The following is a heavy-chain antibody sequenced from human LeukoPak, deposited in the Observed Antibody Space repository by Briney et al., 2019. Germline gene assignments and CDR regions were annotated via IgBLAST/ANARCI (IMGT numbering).Heavy chain of an antibody. CDR3: VRDRGCSGGSCYSWFYYYGMDV. J-gene: IGHJ6*02. CDR1: GFTFSSYA. CDR2: ISGSGGST. Sequence: GGSLRLSCAASGFTFSSYAMSWVRQAPGKGLEWVSAISGSGGSTYYADSVKGRFTISRDNSKNTLYLQMNSLRAEDTAVYYCVRDRGCSGGSCYSWFYYYGMDVWGQGTTVTVSS. V-gene: IGHV3-23*01. D-gene: IGHD2-15*01.